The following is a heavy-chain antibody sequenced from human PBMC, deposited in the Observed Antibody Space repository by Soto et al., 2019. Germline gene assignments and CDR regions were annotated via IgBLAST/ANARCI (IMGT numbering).Heavy chain of an antibody. Sequence: NPSETLSLTCTVSGGSISSGGYYWSWIREHPGKGLEWIGYIYYSGSTYYNPSLKSRVTISVDTSKNQFSLKLSSVTAADTAVYYCARGFSLGVVIFDSSPTYFDYWGQGTLVTVSS. CDR2: IYYSGST. CDR3: ARGFSLGVVIFDSSPTYFDY. J-gene: IGHJ4*02. CDR1: GGSISSGGYY. D-gene: IGHD3-3*01. V-gene: IGHV4-31*03.